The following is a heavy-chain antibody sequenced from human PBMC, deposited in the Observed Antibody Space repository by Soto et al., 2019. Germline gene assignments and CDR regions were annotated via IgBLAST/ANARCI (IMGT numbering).Heavy chain of an antibody. CDR3: ARVPDR. V-gene: IGHV4-34*01. D-gene: IGHD2-2*01. J-gene: IGHJ5*02. CDR1: GGSLSGHY. Sequence: SETLSLTCAVXGGSLSGHYCSWIRQPPGKGLEWIAEINHSGGTNFNPSLKSRVSISIDTSKNQFSLKLTSVTAADTAVYYCARVPDRWGQGTLVTVSS. CDR2: INHSGGT.